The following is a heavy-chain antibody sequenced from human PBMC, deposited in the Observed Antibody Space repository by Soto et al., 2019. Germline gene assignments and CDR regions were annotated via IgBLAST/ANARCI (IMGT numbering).Heavy chain of an antibody. V-gene: IGHV3-74*01. D-gene: IGHD4-17*01. CDR3: AVHGDYDAFNF. J-gene: IGHJ3*01. Sequence: EVQVVESGGGLVQPGGSLRLSCAASGISFSRYWTLWVRQAPGKGLEWVSRMGPDGSSTSYADSVKGRFSISRDDAKNTLSLQVNSLRADDTAVYYCAVHGDYDAFNFWGQGTVVTVSS. CDR1: GISFSRYW. CDR2: MGPDGSST.